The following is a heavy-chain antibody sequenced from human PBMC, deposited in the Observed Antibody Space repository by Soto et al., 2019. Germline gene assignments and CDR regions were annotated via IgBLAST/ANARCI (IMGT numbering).Heavy chain of an antibody. V-gene: IGHV3-15*07. J-gene: IGHJ4*02. D-gene: IGHD6-19*01. CDR2: IKSETDGGTI. CDR3: TPLALKYNSDWYPLSD. CDR1: GFTFSNVW. Sequence: EVQLVESGGGLVKPGGSLRLSCAGSGFTFSNVWMNWVRQAPGKGLEWVGRIKSETDGGTIDYAAPVKGRFTISREYLNHPLYLQMNSLKTEDTATYYCTPLALKYNSDWYPLSDWGQGTRVTVSS.